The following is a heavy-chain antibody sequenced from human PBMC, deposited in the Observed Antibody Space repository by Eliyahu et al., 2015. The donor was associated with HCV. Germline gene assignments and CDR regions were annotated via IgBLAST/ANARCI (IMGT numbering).Heavy chain of an antibody. D-gene: IGHD3-22*01. Sequence: QVQLQESGPGLVKPSETLSLTCTVSGGSISSYYWSWIRQPAGKGLEWIGRIYTSWGPQYNPPLKSRVTMSVDTSKNQFSLKLSSVTAADTAVYYCARDFYDSSGYPYYFDYWGQGTLVTVSS. CDR2: IYTSWGP. V-gene: IGHV4-4*07. J-gene: IGHJ4*02. CDR1: GGSISSYY. CDR3: ARDFYDSSGYPYYFDY.